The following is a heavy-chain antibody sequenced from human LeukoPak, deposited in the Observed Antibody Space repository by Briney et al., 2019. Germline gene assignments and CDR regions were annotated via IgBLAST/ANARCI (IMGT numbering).Heavy chain of an antibody. J-gene: IGHJ4*02. D-gene: IGHD6-13*01. V-gene: IGHV1-2*02. CDR1: GYTFTGYY. CDR3: ARDAIAAAGTGG. Sequence: ASVKVSCKASGYTFTGYYMHWVRQAPGQGLAWMGWINPNSGGTDYAQKFQGRVTMTRDTSISTAYMELSRLTSDDTAVYYCARDAIAAAGTGGWGQGTLVTVSS. CDR2: INPNSGGT.